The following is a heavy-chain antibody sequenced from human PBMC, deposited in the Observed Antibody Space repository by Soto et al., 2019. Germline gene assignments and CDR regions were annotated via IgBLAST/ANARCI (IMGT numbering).Heavy chain of an antibody. CDR2: ISYDGSNK. V-gene: IGHV3-30-3*01. J-gene: IGHJ6*02. Sequence: PRGSLRLCCAASGFTFSSYAMHWVRQAPGKGLEWVAVISYDGSNKYYADSVKGRFTISRDNSKNTLHLQMNSLRAEDTAVYYCARAAYCGGDCYYYYYGMDVWGQGTTVTVSS. CDR3: ARAAYCGGDCYYYYYGMDV. CDR1: GFTFSSYA. D-gene: IGHD2-21*02.